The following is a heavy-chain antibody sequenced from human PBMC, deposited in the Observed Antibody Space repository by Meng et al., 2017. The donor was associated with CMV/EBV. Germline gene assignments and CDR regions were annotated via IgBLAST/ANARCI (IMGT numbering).Heavy chain of an antibody. CDR1: RHTFTGDY. CDR3: ARNWYSSSSGSFDI. D-gene: IGHD6-6*01. CDR2: INPNSGGT. Sequence: QGQLGQSGAWLNESCASVEVACKASRHTFTGDYMHWVRQAPGQGLEWKGWINPNSGGTNYAQKFQGRVTMTRDTSISTAYMELSRLRSDDTAVYYCARNWYSSSSGSFDIWGQGTMVTVSS. V-gene: IGHV1-2*02. J-gene: IGHJ3*02.